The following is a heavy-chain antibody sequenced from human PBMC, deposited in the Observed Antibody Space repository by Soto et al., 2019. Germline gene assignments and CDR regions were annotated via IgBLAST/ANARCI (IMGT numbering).Heavy chain of an antibody. CDR1: GYTFTSYG. CDR2: ISAYNGNT. D-gene: IGHD2-2*02. V-gene: IGHV1-18*04. J-gene: IGHJ6*02. Sequence: ASVKVSCKASGYTFTSYGISWVRQAPGQGLEWMGWISAYNGNTNYAQKLQGRVTMTTDTSTSTAYMELRSLRSDDTAVYYCARDQIXAAIQAGYYYYYYGMDVWGQGTTVTVSS. CDR3: ARDQIXAAIQAGYYYYYYGMDV.